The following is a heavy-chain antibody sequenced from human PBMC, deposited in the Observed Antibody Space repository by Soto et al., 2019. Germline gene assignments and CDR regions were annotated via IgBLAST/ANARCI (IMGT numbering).Heavy chain of an antibody. CDR1: GGSISSSSYY. D-gene: IGHD2-15*01. V-gene: IGHV4-39*01. CDR3: ASDLRYCSGGSCSNWFDP. CDR2: IYYSGST. J-gene: IGHJ5*02. Sequence: QLQLQESGPGLVKPSETLSLTCTVSGGSISSSSYYWGWIRQPPEKGLEWIGSIYYSGSTYYNPSLKSRVTISVDTSKNQFSLKLSSVTAADTAVYYCASDLRYCSGGSCSNWFDPWGQGTLVTVSS.